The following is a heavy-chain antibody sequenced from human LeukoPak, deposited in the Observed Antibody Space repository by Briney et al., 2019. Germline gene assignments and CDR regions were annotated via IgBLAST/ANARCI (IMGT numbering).Heavy chain of an antibody. CDR2: IYYSGST. V-gene: IGHV4-61*05. CDR1: GGSISSSSYY. J-gene: IGHJ3*02. Sequence: SETLSLTCTVSGGSISSSSYYWGWIRQPPGKGLEWIGYIYYSGSTNYNPSLKSRVTISVDTSKNQFSLKLSSVTAADTAVYYCARWTTVVPDDAFDIWGQGTMVTVSS. CDR3: ARWTTVVPDDAFDI. D-gene: IGHD4-23*01.